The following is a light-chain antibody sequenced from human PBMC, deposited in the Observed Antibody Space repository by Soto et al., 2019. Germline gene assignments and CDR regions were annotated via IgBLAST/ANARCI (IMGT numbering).Light chain of an antibody. V-gene: IGLV2-23*01. J-gene: IGLJ3*02. Sequence: QSALTQPASVSGSPGQSITISCTGTSSDVGSYNLVSWYQQYAGKAPKLMIYEGSKRPTGVSSRFSGSKSGNTASRTISGLQAEDEADYYCCSYAGSGTWVFGGGTKLTVL. CDR3: CSYAGSGTWV. CDR1: SSDVGSYNL. CDR2: EGS.